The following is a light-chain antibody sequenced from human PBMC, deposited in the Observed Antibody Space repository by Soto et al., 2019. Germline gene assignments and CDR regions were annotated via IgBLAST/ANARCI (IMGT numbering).Light chain of an antibody. CDR2: EVN. Sequence: QSALTQPPSASGSPGQSVTISCTGTSSDIGGYNYVSWYQQHPGKVPKLMIYEVNKRPSGVPDRFSGSKSGNTASLTVSGLQADDGADYYCTSYAGGNNVFGTGTKVTVL. J-gene: IGLJ1*01. V-gene: IGLV2-8*01. CDR3: TSYAGGNNV. CDR1: SSDIGGYNY.